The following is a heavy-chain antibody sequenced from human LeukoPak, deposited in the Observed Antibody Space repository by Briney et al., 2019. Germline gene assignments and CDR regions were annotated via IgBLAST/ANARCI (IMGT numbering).Heavy chain of an antibody. Sequence: GGSLRLSCAASGFTFSDYYMGWIRQAPGKGLEWLSYISASGTTIYSADSVKGRFTISRENAKNALYVQRNSLRAEDTAVYYGARVTVSYGSSDYWGQGTLVTVSS. V-gene: IGHV3-11*04. CDR2: ISASGTTI. CDR3: ARVTVSYGSSDY. D-gene: IGHD5-18*01. J-gene: IGHJ4*02. CDR1: GFTFSDYY.